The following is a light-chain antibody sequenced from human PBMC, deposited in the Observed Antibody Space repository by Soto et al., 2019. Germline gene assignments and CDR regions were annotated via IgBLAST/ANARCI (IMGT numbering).Light chain of an antibody. CDR1: QSVSGW. CDR2: DAS. J-gene: IGKJ1*01. CDR3: QQYETFSGT. Sequence: IQMSQSASTLSASVGDTVTFACRASQSVSGWLAWYQQKPGEAPKLLIYDASALPRGVPSRFSGSGSGTKFTLTIASLQPDDFATYYCQQYETFSGTFGPGTKVDI. V-gene: IGKV1-5*01.